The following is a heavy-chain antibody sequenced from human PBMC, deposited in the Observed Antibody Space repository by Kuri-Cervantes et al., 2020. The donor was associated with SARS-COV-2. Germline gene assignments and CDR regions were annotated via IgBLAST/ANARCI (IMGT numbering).Heavy chain of an antibody. Sequence: ASVKVSCKASGGTFSSYAISWVRQAPGQGLEWMGWINAGNGNTKYSQKFQGRVTITRDTSASTAYMELSSLRSEDTAVYYCARSVLLWSPARDGMDVWGQGTTVTVSS. V-gene: IGHV1-3*01. CDR2: INAGNGNT. CDR3: ARSVLLWSPARDGMDV. J-gene: IGHJ6*02. D-gene: IGHD3-10*01. CDR1: GGTFSSYA.